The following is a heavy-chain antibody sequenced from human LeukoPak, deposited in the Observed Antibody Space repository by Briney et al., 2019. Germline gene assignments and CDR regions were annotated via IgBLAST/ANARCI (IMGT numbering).Heavy chain of an antibody. V-gene: IGHV1-8*01. CDR2: MNPNSGNT. J-gene: IGHJ4*02. Sequence: GASVKVSCKASGYTFTSYDINWVRQATGQGLEWMGWMNPNSGNTGYAQKFQGRVTMTRNTSISTAYMELSSLRSEDTAVYYCARQEYYYGSGDTDYWGQGTLVTVSS. CDR1: GYTFTSYD. CDR3: ARQEYYYGSGDTDY. D-gene: IGHD3-10*01.